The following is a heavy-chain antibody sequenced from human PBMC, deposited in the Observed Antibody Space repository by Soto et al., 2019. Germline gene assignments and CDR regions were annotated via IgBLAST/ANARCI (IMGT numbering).Heavy chain of an antibody. CDR3: AEIHVMVVAGSTFDY. CDR2: FYRGGTT. CDR1: GYFISSGSY. Sequence: SETLSLTCTVSGYFISSGSYWAGVRQPPEKGPEWIPSFYRGGTTSYNPSLKSRITISVDTTNNQYTLKLTSVTSADTAVYSCAEIHVMVVAGSTFDYWGHGTLVTVAS. V-gene: IGHV4-38-2*02. J-gene: IGHJ4*01. D-gene: IGHD6-19*01.